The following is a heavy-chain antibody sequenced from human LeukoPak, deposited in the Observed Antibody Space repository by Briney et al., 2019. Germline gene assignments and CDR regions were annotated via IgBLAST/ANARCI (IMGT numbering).Heavy chain of an antibody. CDR1: GFTFSSYG. CDR3: AKDSGGYTYVFDY. V-gene: IGHV3-30*18. J-gene: IGHJ4*02. CDR2: ISYDGNNK. Sequence: GRSLRLSCAASGFTFSSYGMHWVRQAPGKGLEWVAVISYDGNNKYYADSVKGRFTISRDNSKNTLYLQMNSLRAEDTAVYYCAKDSGGYTYVFDYWGQGTLVTVSS. D-gene: IGHD5-18*01.